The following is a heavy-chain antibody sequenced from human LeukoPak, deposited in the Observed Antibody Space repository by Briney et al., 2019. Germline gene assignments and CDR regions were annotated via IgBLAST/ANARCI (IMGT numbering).Heavy chain of an antibody. D-gene: IGHD3-16*01. CDR1: GYTFTSYG. V-gene: IGHV1-18*01. J-gene: IGHJ4*02. CDR3: SRDGGLY. CDR2: ISTYNGNT. Sequence: ASVRVSCKASGYTFTSYGISWMRQAPGQGLEWVGWISTYNGNTDYPQKLQGRVTLTTDTSTSTAYMELRSLRSDDTAVYYCSRDGGLYSGQGTLVTVSS.